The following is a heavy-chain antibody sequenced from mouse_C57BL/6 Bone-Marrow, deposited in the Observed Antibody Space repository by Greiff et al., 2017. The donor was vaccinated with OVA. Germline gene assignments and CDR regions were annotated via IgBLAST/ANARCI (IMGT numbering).Heavy chain of an antibody. CDR2: IRLKSDNYAT. J-gene: IGHJ3*01. CDR3: TDDPFAY. CDR1: GFTFSNYW. V-gene: IGHV6-3*01. Sequence: EVQVVESGGGLVQPGGSMKLSCVASGFTFSNYWMNWVRQSPEKGLEWVAQIRLKSDNYATHYAESVKGRFTISRDDSKSSVYLQMNNLRAEDTGIYYCTDDPFAYWGQGTLVTVSA. D-gene: IGHD2-3*01.